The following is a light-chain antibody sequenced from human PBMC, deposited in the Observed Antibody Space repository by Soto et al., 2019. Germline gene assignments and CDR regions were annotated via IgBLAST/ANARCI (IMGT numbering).Light chain of an antibody. CDR2: AAS. V-gene: IGKV1-39*01. CDR1: QSISNY. Sequence: DIQMTQSPSSLSASVGDRVTITCRASQSISNYLNWYQQRPGKAPKLLIYAASSLQSGVPSRFSGSGSGTDFTLTISSLQPEDFAIYFCQQSYSIPLTFGGGTKVEIK. J-gene: IGKJ4*01. CDR3: QQSYSIPLT.